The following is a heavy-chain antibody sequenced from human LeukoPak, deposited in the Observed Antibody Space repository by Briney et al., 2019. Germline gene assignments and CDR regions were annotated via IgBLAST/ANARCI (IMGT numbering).Heavy chain of an antibody. CDR1: GYTFTSFG. CDR3: ARAPGYCSSTSCYWSDS. V-gene: IGHV1-18*01. CDR2: ISAYNGNT. D-gene: IGHD2-2*01. J-gene: IGHJ5*01. Sequence: ASVKVSCKVSGYTFTSFGITWVRQAPGQGLEWMGWISAYNGNTHYAPKFQGRLTMTTDTSTSTAYMELRSLRSDDTAVYYCARAPGYCSSTSCYWSDSWGQGTLVSVSS.